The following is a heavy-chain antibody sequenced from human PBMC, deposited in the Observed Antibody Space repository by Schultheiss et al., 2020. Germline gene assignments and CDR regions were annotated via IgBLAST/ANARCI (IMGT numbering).Heavy chain of an antibody. Sequence: GGSLRLSCAASGFTFSSYWMHWVRQAPGKGLVWVSRINSDGSSTSYADSVKGRFTISRDNAKNTLYLQMNSLSAEDTAVYYCARGTLRDGMDVWGQGTTVTVSS. J-gene: IGHJ6*02. CDR2: INSDGSST. CDR3: ARGTLRDGMDV. D-gene: IGHD2/OR15-2a*01. V-gene: IGHV3-74*01. CDR1: GFTFSSYW.